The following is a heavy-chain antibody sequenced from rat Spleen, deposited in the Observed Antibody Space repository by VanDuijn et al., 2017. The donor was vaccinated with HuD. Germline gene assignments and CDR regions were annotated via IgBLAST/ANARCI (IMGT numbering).Heavy chain of an antibody. CDR3: ARLTIGS. V-gene: IGHV2-6*01. J-gene: IGHJ2*01. Sequence: QVQLKESGPGLVQPSQTLSLTCTVSGFSLTSYIVSWVRQPPGKGLEWIAAISSGGSTYYNSALKSRLSISRDTSKSQVFLKMNSLQTEDTAMYFCARLTIGSWGQGVMVTVSS. CDR2: ISSGGST. CDR1: GFSLTSYI. D-gene: IGHD1-3*01.